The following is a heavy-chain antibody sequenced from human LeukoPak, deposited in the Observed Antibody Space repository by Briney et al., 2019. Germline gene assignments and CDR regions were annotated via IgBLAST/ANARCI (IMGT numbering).Heavy chain of an antibody. Sequence: TGGSLRLSRAASGLTVSSNYMSWVRQAPGTGLEWVSVIYSGGSTYFADSVKGRFTISRDNSKNTLYLQMNSLRVEDTAVYYCARDPGNNYFDYWGQGALVTVSS. CDR2: IYSGGST. CDR1: GLTVSSNY. D-gene: IGHD2/OR15-2a*01. CDR3: ARDPGNNYFDY. V-gene: IGHV3-66*01. J-gene: IGHJ4*02.